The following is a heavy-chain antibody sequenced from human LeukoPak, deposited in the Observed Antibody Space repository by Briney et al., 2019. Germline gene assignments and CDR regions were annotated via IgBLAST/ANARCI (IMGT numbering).Heavy chain of an antibody. J-gene: IGHJ4*02. CDR1: GYTFTSYG. Sequence: ASVKVSCKASGYTFTSYGISWVRPAPGQGHEWMGWISAYNGNTNYAQKLQGRVTMTTDTSTSTAYMELRSLRSDDTAVYYCASYSSSFRAFDYWGQGTLVTVSS. CDR2: ISAYNGNT. D-gene: IGHD6-13*01. V-gene: IGHV1-18*01. CDR3: ASYSSSFRAFDY.